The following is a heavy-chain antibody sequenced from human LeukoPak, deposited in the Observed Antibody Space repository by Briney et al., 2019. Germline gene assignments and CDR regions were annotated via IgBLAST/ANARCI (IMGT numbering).Heavy chain of an antibody. CDR3: ARCLATGGRVSFDY. CDR2: VHSSGNT. Sequence: SETLSLTCTVSGGSISDSSFYWGWIRQSPGKGLEWIGSVHSSGNTSYAPSLNSRVTLSVDTSKNQFSLNLSSVTAADTAVYYCARCLATGGRVSFDYWGQGTLVTVSS. V-gene: IGHV4-39*01. J-gene: IGHJ4*02. CDR1: GGSISDSSFY. D-gene: IGHD6-13*01.